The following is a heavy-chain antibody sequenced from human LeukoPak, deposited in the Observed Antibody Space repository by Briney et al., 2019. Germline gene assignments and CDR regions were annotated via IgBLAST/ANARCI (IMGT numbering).Heavy chain of an antibody. V-gene: IGHV3-48*01. CDR3: ASLSHDYYDSSGYYPDY. CDR2: ISSSSSTI. D-gene: IGHD3-22*01. Sequence: PGGSLRLSCAASGFTFSNYNMNWVRQAPGKGLEWVSYISSSSSTIYYADSVKGRFTISRDNAKNSLYLQMNILRAEDTAVYYCASLSHDYYDSSGYYPDYWGQGTLVTVSS. CDR1: GFTFSNYN. J-gene: IGHJ4*02.